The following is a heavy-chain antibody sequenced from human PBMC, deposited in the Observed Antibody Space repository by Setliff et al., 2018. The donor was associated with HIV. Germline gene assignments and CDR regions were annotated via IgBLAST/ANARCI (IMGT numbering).Heavy chain of an antibody. Sequence: PSETLSLTCTVYGGSLDGYYWSWIRQPPGKGLEWIGEINHSGSTNYNPSLKSRVTLSADTSKNQFSLRLTSVTAADTALYYCARVYGSGYYFDYWGQGTLVTVSS. CDR1: GGSLDGYY. V-gene: IGHV4-34*01. D-gene: IGHD6-25*01. J-gene: IGHJ4*02. CDR3: ARVYGSGYYFDY. CDR2: INHSGST.